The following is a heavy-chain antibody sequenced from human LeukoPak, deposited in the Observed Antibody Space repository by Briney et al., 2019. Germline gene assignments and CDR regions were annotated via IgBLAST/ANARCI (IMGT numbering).Heavy chain of an antibody. CDR3: ATDDLFRNVFDL. Sequence: ASVKVSCKVSGYTLTELSMHWVRQAPGKGLEWMGGFDPKDGETIYVQKFQGRVTMTEDTSTDTAYMELSSLRSEDTALYYCATDDLFRNVFDLWSQGTMVTVSS. CDR2: FDPKDGET. V-gene: IGHV1-24*01. J-gene: IGHJ3*01. D-gene: IGHD2-21*01. CDR1: GYTLTELS.